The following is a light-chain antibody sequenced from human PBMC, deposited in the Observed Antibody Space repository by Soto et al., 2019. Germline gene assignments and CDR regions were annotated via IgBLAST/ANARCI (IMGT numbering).Light chain of an antibody. CDR2: LNSDGSH. CDR1: SGHSSYA. J-gene: IGLJ2*01. CDR3: QTWGTGIRV. Sequence: QAVLTQSPSASASLGASVKLTCTLSSGHSSYAIAWHQQQPEKGPRYLMKLNSDGSHSKGDGIPDRFSGSSSGAERNLTISSLQSEDEADYYCQTWGTGIRVFGGGTKLTVL. V-gene: IGLV4-69*01.